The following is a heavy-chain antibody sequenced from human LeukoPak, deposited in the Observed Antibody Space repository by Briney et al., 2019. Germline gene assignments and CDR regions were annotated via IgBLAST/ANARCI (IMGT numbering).Heavy chain of an antibody. Sequence: PGGSLRPSCAASGFTFSSYGMHWVRQAPGKGLEWVAVIWYDGSNKYYADSVKGRFTISRDNSKNTLYLQMNGLRAEDTAVYYCARVLDSSSSPDYWGQGTLVTVSS. CDR1: GFTFSSYG. J-gene: IGHJ4*02. D-gene: IGHD6-6*01. V-gene: IGHV3-33*01. CDR2: IWYDGSNK. CDR3: ARVLDSSSSPDY.